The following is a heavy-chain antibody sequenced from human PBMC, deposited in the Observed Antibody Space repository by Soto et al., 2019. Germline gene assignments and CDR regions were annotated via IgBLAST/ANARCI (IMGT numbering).Heavy chain of an antibody. CDR3: ARGRKQWLTSGAFDI. V-gene: IGHV1-8*01. CDR2: MNPNSGNT. CDR1: GYTFTSYD. J-gene: IGHJ3*02. D-gene: IGHD6-19*01. Sequence: QVQLVQSGAEVKKPGASVKVSCKASGYTFTSYDINWVRQATGQGLEWVGWMNPNSGNTGYAQKFQGSVTMTRNTSISTAYMELSSLRSEDTAVYYCARGRKQWLTSGAFDIWGQGTTFTVSS.